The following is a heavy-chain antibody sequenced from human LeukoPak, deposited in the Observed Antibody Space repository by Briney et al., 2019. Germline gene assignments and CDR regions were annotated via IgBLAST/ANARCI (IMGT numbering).Heavy chain of an antibody. CDR3: AKAMRYSSSWYDFDY. Sequence: GGSLRLSCAASGFTFDDYAMHWVRQAPGKGLEWVSGISWNSGSIGYADSVKGRFTISRDNAKNSLYLQMNSLRAEDTALYYCAKAMRYSSSWYDFDYWGQGTLVTVSS. CDR1: GFTFDDYA. V-gene: IGHV3-9*01. CDR2: ISWNSGSI. J-gene: IGHJ4*02. D-gene: IGHD6-13*01.